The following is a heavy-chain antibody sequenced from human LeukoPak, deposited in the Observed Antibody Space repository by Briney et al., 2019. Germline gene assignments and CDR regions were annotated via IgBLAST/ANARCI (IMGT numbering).Heavy chain of an antibody. V-gene: IGHV3-43*01. Sequence: GGSLRLSCAASGFNFEDYTMHWVRQTPGKGLEWVSLINWDGGSTYYADSVKGRFAISRDNNKNSLYLQKTSLRTEDTALYYCTKGSNTWPSLFDYWGQGTLVTVSS. CDR1: GFNFEDYT. J-gene: IGHJ4*02. D-gene: IGHD2-2*02. CDR2: INWDGGST. CDR3: TKGSNTWPSLFDY.